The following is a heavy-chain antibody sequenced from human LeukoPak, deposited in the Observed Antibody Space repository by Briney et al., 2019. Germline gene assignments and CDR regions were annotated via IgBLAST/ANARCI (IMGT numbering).Heavy chain of an antibody. CDR2: NIPIFGTT. CDR3: ARDSAPIVPAAHYDFWSGYTFDY. Sequence: SVKDSCKVSGGTFSYAISWVRQAPGQGLEWMRGNIPIFGTTDYAQNFQGRVTFTTDESTSTAYMELSSLRSEDTAVYYCARDSAPIVPAAHYDFWSGYTFDYWGQGTLVTVSS. J-gene: IGHJ4*02. CDR1: GGTFSYA. V-gene: IGHV1-69*05. D-gene: IGHD3-3*01.